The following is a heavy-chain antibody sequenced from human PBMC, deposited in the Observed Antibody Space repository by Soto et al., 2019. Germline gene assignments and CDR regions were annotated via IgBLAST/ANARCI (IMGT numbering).Heavy chain of an antibody. Sequence: RRLSCAASGFTFSSYSMNWVRQAPGKGLEWVSYISSSSSTIYYADSVKGRFTISRDNAKNSLYLQMNSLRDEDTAVYYCARENYDYVWGSYRANFDYWGQGTLVTVSS. V-gene: IGHV3-48*02. CDR3: ARENYDYVWGSYRANFDY. D-gene: IGHD3-16*02. J-gene: IGHJ4*02. CDR1: GFTFSSYS. CDR2: ISSSSSTI.